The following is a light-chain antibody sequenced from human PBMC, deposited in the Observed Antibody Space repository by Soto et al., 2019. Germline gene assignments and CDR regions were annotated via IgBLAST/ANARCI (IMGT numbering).Light chain of an antibody. CDR1: NIGSKS. CDR2: YDN. CDR3: QVWDTGSDHLV. Sequence: SYELTQPPSVAVAPGETASITCGGNNIGSKSVNWYQQKPGQAPVLVIYYDNDRPSGIPERFSGSNSGNTATLTISSVEAGDEADYYCQVWDTGSDHLVFGGGTKLTVL. J-gene: IGLJ2*01. V-gene: IGLV3-21*04.